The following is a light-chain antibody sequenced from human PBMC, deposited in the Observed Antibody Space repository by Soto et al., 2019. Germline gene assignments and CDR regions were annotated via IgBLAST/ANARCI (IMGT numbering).Light chain of an antibody. CDR2: AAS. V-gene: IGKV1-27*01. J-gene: IGKJ4*01. CDR1: QALSNY. CDR3: QKFNAVPT. Sequence: DIQMTQSPSSLSSSVGDRVTITCRASQALSNYLAWYQQKPGKVPTLLISAASTLQSGVPSRCSGRGSRTDFTLTISSLQPEDGATYYCQKFNAVPTFGGGTKLEI.